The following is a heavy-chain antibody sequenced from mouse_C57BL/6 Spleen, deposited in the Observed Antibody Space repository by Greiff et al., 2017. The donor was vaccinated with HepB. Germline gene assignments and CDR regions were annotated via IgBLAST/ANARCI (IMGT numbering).Heavy chain of an antibody. V-gene: IGHV1-78*01. D-gene: IGHD2-12*01. J-gene: IGHJ4*01. Sequence: VKLMESDAELVKPGASVKISCKVSGYTFTDHPIHWMKQRPEQGLEWIGYIYPRDGSTKYNEKFKGKATLTADKSSSTAYMQLNSLTSEDSAVYFCARAYYSYYDAMDYWGQGTSVTVSS. CDR3: ARAYYSYYDAMDY. CDR1: GYTFTDHP. CDR2: IYPRDGST.